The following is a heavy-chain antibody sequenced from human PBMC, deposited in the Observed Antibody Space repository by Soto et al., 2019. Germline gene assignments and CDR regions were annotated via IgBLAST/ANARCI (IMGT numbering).Heavy chain of an antibody. V-gene: IGHV3-23*01. CDR1: GFIFSDYD. CDR3: VRQAKLTYLTANVGYYYGLDI. Sequence: EVQLLQSGGGLVQPGGSLRLSCAASGFIFSDYDMSWVRQAPGKGLEWVSGIGGSGGGTYYADSVKGRFTISRDNSKVTLLRQMTILRAEDTALYLCVRQAKLTYLTANVGYYYGLDIWGQGTTGTVSS. D-gene: IGHD3-16*01. CDR2: IGGSGGGT. J-gene: IGHJ6*02.